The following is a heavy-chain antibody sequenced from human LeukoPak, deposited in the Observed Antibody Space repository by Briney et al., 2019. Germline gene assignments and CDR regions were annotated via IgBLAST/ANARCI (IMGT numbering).Heavy chain of an antibody. CDR2: ITAGGDQT. J-gene: IGHJ4*02. CDR1: GFSFSSEV. Sequence: GGSLRLSCAASGFSFSSEVMHWVRQAPGKGPEYVSTITAGGDQTYDAESVKGRFTISRDNSKGTLYLQMGSLTGEDTAVYYCVRDYSATHAFDYWGQGTLVTVSS. CDR3: VRDYSATHAFDY. V-gene: IGHV3-64*02. D-gene: IGHD1-26*01.